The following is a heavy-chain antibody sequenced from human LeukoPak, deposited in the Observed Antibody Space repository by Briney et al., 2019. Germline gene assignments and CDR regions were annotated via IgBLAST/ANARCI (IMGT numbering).Heavy chain of an antibody. CDR3: ARAMNSGGDGFDI. J-gene: IGHJ3*02. CDR1: EFTFSTYD. CDR2: IGTAADT. D-gene: IGHD5-24*01. V-gene: IGHV3-13*01. Sequence: GGSLRLSCAASEFTFSTYDMHWVRQPTGKGLEWVSGIGTAADTYYPDSVKGRFTISRENAKNSLYLQMNSLRAGDTAVYYCARAMNSGGDGFDIWGQGTMVTVSS.